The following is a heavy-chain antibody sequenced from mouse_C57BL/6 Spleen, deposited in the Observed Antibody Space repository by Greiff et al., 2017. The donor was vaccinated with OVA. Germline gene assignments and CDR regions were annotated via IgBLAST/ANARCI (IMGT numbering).Heavy chain of an antibody. Sequence: VQLKQSGPELVKPGASVKIPCKASGYTFTDYNMDWVKQSHGKSLEWIGDINPNNGGTIYNQKFEGKATLTVDKSSSTAYMELRSLTSEDTAVYYCARTYYYGSSLLAYWGQGTLVTVSA. V-gene: IGHV1-18*01. CDR2: INPNNGGT. D-gene: IGHD1-1*01. J-gene: IGHJ3*01. CDR3: ARTYYYGSSLLAY. CDR1: GYTFTDYN.